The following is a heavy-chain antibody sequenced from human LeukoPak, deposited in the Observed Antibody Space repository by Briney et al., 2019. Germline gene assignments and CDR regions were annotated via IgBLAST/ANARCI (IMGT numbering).Heavy chain of an antibody. V-gene: IGHV3-74*01. CDR2: INTDGSST. CDR1: GFIFSSYW. J-gene: IGHJ6*03. CDR3: ARNHYYYYMDV. Sequence: GGSLRLSCAASGFIFSSYWMHWVRQAPGKGLVRVSRINTDGSSTSYADSVKGRFTISRDNAKNTLYLQMNSLRAEDTAVYYCARNHYYYYMDVWGKGTTVTVSS.